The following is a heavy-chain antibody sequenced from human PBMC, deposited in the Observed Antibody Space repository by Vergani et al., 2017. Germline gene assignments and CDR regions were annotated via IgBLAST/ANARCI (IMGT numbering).Heavy chain of an antibody. CDR3: AGYDSSGYDRATFDY. CDR2: IYYSGST. D-gene: IGHD3-22*01. Sequence: QVQLQESGPGLVKPSETLSLTCTVSGGSISSYYWSWIRQPPGKGLEWIGYIYYSGSTNYNPSLKSRVTISVDTSKNQFSLKLSSVTAADTAVYYCAGYDSSGYDRATFDYWGQGTLVTVSS. V-gene: IGHV4-59*01. CDR1: GGSISSYY. J-gene: IGHJ4*02.